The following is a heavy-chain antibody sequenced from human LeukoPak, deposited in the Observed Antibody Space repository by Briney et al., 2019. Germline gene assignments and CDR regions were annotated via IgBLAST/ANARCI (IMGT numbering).Heavy chain of an antibody. J-gene: IGHJ4*02. CDR1: GFTFSSYG. CDR3: ARGGAMVRGSN. V-gene: IGHV4-4*02. Sequence: GSLRLSCAASGFTFSSYGMHWVRQPPGKGLEWIGEIYHSGSTNYNPSLKSRVTISVDKSKNQFSLKLSSVTAADTAVYYCARGGAMVRGSNWGQGTLVTVSS. D-gene: IGHD3-10*01. CDR2: IYHSGST.